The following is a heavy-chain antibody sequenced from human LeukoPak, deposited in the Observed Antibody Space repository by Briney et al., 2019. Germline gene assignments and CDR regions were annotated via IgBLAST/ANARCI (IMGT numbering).Heavy chain of an antibody. V-gene: IGHV3-7*01. Sequence: GGSLRLSCAASGFTFSSYWMTWVRQAPGRGLEWVASIKQNGNEKYYVDSVKGRFTITRDNARNSLYLQMSSLRADDTAVYYCARDGAFRIYDYWGQGTLVTVSS. J-gene: IGHJ4*02. CDR1: GFTFSSYW. CDR3: ARDGAFRIYDY. CDR2: IKQNGNEK. D-gene: IGHD3-3*02.